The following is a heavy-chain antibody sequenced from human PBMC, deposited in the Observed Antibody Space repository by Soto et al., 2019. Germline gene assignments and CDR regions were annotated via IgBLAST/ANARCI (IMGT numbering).Heavy chain of an antibody. CDR2: IIPIFGTA. CDR1: GGTFSSYA. J-gene: IGHJ1*01. V-gene: IGHV1-69*13. Sequence: SVKVSCKASGGTFSSYAISWVRQAPGQGLEWMGGIIPIFGTANYAQKFQGRVTITADESTSTAYMELSSLRSEDTAVYYCARDRAIVVATAATGGIDHCGHGTLATVS. D-gene: IGHD2-2*01. CDR3: ARDRAIVVATAATGGIDH.